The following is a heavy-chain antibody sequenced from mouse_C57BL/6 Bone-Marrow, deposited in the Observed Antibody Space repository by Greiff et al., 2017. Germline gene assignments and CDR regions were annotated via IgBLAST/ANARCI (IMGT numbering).Heavy chain of an antibody. V-gene: IGHV1-81*01. CDR3: ARNRYYSSSRYGYFDI. J-gene: IGHJ1*03. Sequence: QVQLQQSGAELARPGASVKLSCKASGYTFTSYGISWVKQRTGQGLEWIGEIYPRSGNTYYNEKFKGKATLTADKSSSTAYMALRSLTSEDSAVYWCARNRYYSSSRYGYFDIWGTGTTVTVAS. CDR1: GYTFTSYG. D-gene: IGHD1-1*01. CDR2: IYPRSGNT.